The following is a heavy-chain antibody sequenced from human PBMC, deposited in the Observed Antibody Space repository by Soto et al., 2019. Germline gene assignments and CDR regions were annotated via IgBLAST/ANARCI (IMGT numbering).Heavy chain of an antibody. D-gene: IGHD2-8*02. V-gene: IGHV1-18*01. CDR1: GYTFTSYG. J-gene: IGHJ4*02. Sequence: QVHLVQSGAEVKKPGASVKVSCKCSGYTFTSYGITWVRQAPGQGLEWMGWISAHNGNTDYAQKVQGRVTVTRDTSTSTAYMELRSRRSDDTAVYYCARGRYWDYWGQGALVTVSS. CDR2: ISAHNGNT. CDR3: ARGRYWDY.